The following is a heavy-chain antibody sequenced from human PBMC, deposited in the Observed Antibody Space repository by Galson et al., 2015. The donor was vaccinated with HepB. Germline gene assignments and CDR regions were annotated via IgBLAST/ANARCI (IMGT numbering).Heavy chain of an antibody. CDR1: GGSISSYY. V-gene: IGHV4-59*01. CDR3: ARGDGYNHVFDY. Sequence: SETLSLTCTVSGGSISSYYWSWIRQPPGKGLEWIGYIYYSGSTNYNPSLKSRVTISVDTSKNQFSLKLSSVTAADTAVYYCARGDGYNHVFDYWGQGTLVTVSS. J-gene: IGHJ4*02. CDR2: IYYSGST. D-gene: IGHD5-24*01.